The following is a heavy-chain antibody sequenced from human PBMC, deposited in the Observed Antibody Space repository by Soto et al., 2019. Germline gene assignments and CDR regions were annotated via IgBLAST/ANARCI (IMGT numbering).Heavy chain of an antibody. D-gene: IGHD2-2*01. CDR1: GFTFSTYA. V-gene: IGHV3-23*01. CDR3: AKLVVPAAMDVFDY. J-gene: IGHJ4*02. CDR2: ISGSGGST. Sequence: SLSPSYAPSGFTFSTYATTWVRQGPGRGVEWVSVISGSGGSTYYADSVKGRFTISRDNSKNTMDLQMNSRRAEDTAVYHCAKLVVPAAMDVFDYWGQGT.